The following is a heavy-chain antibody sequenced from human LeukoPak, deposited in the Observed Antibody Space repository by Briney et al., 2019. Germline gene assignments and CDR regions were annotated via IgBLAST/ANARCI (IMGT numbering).Heavy chain of an antibody. CDR3: ARGLHLDSSGSLYY. CDR2: ITRENWI. Sequence: PGGSLRLSCAASGFSVSEYYVTWVRQAPGKGLEWISYITRENWIYYSDSVKGRFTISRDHAKNSLYLEMNSLRVDDTAVYYCARGLHLDSSGSLYYWGQGTQVTVSS. D-gene: IGHD3-22*01. J-gene: IGHJ4*02. CDR1: GFSVSEYY. V-gene: IGHV3-69-1*01.